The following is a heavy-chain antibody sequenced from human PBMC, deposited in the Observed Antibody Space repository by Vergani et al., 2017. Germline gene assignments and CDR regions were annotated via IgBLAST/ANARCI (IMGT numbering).Heavy chain of an antibody. CDR1: GFTFSSYG. V-gene: IGHV3-30*02. CDR2: IRYDGSNK. CDR3: AKVYCGGDCYYGVNWYFDL. Sequence: QVQLVESGGGVVQPGGSLRLSCAASGFTFSSYGMHWVRPAPGKGLEGVAFIRYDGSNKYYADSVKGRFTISRDNSKNTLYLQMNSLRAEDTAVYYGAKVYCGGDCYYGVNWYFDLWGRGTLVTVSS. J-gene: IGHJ2*01. D-gene: IGHD2-21*02.